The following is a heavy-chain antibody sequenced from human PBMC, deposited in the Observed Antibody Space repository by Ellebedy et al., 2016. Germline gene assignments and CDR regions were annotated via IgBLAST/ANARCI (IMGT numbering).Heavy chain of an antibody. CDR3: ARALYSYGYGYYLYMDV. CDR1: GGTFSSYA. Sequence: SVKVSCXAFGGTFSSYAISWVRQAPGQGLEWMGGIILISGTTYYAQKFQGRVTITADESTSTAYMELSSLRSEDTAVYYCARALYSYGYGYYLYMDVWGKGTTVTVFS. V-gene: IGHV1-69*13. J-gene: IGHJ6*03. CDR2: IILISGTT. D-gene: IGHD5-18*01.